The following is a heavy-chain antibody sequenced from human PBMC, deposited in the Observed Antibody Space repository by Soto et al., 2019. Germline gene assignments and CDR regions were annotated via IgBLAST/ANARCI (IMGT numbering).Heavy chain of an antibody. CDR2: IIPILGIA. V-gene: IGHV1-69*02. D-gene: IGHD1-26*01. CDR1: GGTFSSYT. Sequence: QVQLVQSGAEVKKPGSSVKVSCKASGGTFSSYTISWVRQAPGQGLEWMGRIIPILGIANYAQKFQGRVTXTXDKSTSTAYMELSSLRSEDTAVYYCARVVVGATIDYWGQGTLVTVSS. J-gene: IGHJ4*02. CDR3: ARVVVGATIDY.